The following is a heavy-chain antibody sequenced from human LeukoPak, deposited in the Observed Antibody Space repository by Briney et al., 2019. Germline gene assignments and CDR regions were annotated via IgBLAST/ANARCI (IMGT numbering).Heavy chain of an antibody. Sequence: PSETLSLTCTVPGGSISSYYWSWIRQPAGKGLEWIGRIYTSGSTNYNPSLKSRVTMSVDTSKNQFSLKLSSVTAADTAVYYCASSRGIAAAGTWFDPWGQGTLVTVSS. J-gene: IGHJ5*02. D-gene: IGHD6-13*01. CDR2: IYTSGST. CDR3: ASSRGIAAAGTWFDP. V-gene: IGHV4-4*07. CDR1: GGSISSYY.